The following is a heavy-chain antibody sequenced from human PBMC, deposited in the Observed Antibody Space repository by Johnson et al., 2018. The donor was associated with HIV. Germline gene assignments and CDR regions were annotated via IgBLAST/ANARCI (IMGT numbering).Heavy chain of an antibody. Sequence: VQLVESGGGLVQPGGSLRLSCAASGFTFSDYELNWVRQAPGKGLQWVSYYVDSVKGRFTISRDNVRNSVYLQMNSLGVEDTGFYYCARAHLSFPKHAFDIWGQGTTVMVSS. V-gene: IGHV3-48*03. CDR3: ARAHLSFPKHAFDI. CDR1: GFTFSDYE. J-gene: IGHJ3*02.